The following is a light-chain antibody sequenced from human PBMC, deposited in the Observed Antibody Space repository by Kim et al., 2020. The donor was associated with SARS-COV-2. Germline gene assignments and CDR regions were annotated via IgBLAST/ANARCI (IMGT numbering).Light chain of an antibody. J-gene: IGLJ2*01. CDR2: YDS. V-gene: IGLV3-21*04. CDR1: GMGCKG. Sequence: GRRARVSVGGTGMGCKGVPWYRRRSGQAPVLVIYYDSDRPAGIPERFSGSNSGNTATLTISRVEAGDEADYYCQVWDSSSDHRVVFGGGTQLTVL. CDR3: QVWDSSSDHRVV.